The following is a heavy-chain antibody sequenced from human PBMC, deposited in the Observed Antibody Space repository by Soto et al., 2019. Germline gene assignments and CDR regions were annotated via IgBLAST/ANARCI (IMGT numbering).Heavy chain of an antibody. D-gene: IGHD3-10*01. J-gene: IGHJ6*02. CDR2: INPSGGST. CDR3: ARDQDDYYGSGSYLGGMDV. Sequence: ASVKVSCKASGYTFTSYYMHWVRQAPGQGLEWMGIINPSGGSTSYAQKFQGRVTMTRDTSTSTVYMELSSLRSEDTAVYYCARDQDDYYGSGSYLGGMDVWGPGTTVTVSS. CDR1: GYTFTSYY. V-gene: IGHV1-46*01.